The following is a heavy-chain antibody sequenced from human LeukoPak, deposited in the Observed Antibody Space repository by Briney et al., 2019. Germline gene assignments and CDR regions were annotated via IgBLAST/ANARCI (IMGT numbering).Heavy chain of an antibody. D-gene: IGHD3-22*01. CDR2: INHSGST. CDR3: AGPMIDEDTSRTGFVY. J-gene: IGHJ4*02. V-gene: IGHV4-34*01. Sequence: KASETLSLTCAVYGGSFSGYYWSWIRQPPGKGLEWIGEINHSGSTNYNPSLKSRVTISVDTSKNQFSLKLSSVTAADTAVYYCAGPMIDEDTSRTGFVYWGQGTLVTVSS. CDR1: GGSFSGYY.